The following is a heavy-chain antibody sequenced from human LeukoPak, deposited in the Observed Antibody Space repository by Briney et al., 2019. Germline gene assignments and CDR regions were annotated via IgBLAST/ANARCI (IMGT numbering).Heavy chain of an antibody. CDR3: AKRPRDSSGYYLGAFDM. CDR2: IYASGSAT. J-gene: IGHJ3*02. V-gene: IGHV3-23*01. CDR1: GFTFSSYA. D-gene: IGHD3-22*01. Sequence: GGSLRLSCEASGFTFSSYAMTWVRQAPGKGLEWVSGIYASGSATHYADTVKGRFTISRDNSKNTLYLQMNSLRAEDTAVYYCAKRPRDSSGYYLGAFDMWGQGTMVTVSS.